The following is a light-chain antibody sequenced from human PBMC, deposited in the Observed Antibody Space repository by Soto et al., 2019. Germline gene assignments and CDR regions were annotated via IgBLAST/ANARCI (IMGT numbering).Light chain of an antibody. Sequence: SFELTQPPSVSVAPGQTAMIPCGGDRMGSKRVHWYQQKPGQAPVLVVYDDTARPSRIPGRFSGSNSGNTATLTISRAEAGDEADYYCQVWDSSSDHCVFGTGTKVTVL. CDR2: DDT. CDR3: QVWDSSSDHCV. V-gene: IGLV3-21*02. CDR1: RMGSKR. J-gene: IGLJ1*01.